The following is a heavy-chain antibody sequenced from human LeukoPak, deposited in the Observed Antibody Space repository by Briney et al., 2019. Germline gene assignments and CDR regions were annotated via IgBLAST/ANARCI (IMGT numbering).Heavy chain of an antibody. CDR1: GFTVSSNY. V-gene: IGHV3-66*01. CDR2: IYSGGST. Sequence: PGGSLRLSCAASGFTVSSNYMSWVRQAPGKGLEWVSVIYSGGSTYYADSVKGRFTISRDNSKNTLYLQMNSLRAEGTAVYYCARVRGIAAAGTGENYFDYWGQGTLVTVSS. J-gene: IGHJ4*02. D-gene: IGHD6-13*01. CDR3: ARVRGIAAAGTGENYFDY.